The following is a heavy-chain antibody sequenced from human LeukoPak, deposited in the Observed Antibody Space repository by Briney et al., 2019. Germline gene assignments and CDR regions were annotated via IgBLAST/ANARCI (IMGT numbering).Heavy chain of an antibody. Sequence: GASVKVSCKASGYTFTSYDINWVRQATGQGLEWMGWMNPNSGNTGYAQKFQGRVTITRNTSISTAYMELSSLRSEDTAVYYCARGGYSSSSGRRFRKYYFDYWGQGTLVTVSS. CDR2: MNPNSGNT. CDR3: ARGGYSSSSGRRFRKYYFDY. CDR1: GYTFTSYD. V-gene: IGHV1-8*03. D-gene: IGHD6-6*01. J-gene: IGHJ4*02.